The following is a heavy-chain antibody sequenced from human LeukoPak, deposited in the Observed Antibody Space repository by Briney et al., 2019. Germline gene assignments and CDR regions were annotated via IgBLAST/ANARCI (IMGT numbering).Heavy chain of an antibody. D-gene: IGHD3-10*01. V-gene: IGHV3-15*01. Sequence: GGSLRLSCAASGFTFSNAWMSWVRQAPGKGLEWVGRIKSKTGGGTTDYAAPVKGRFTISGDDSKNTLYLQMNSLKTEDTAVYYCTTGTLFLWFVGYAFDIWGQGTMVTVSS. CDR2: IKSKTGGGTT. CDR1: GFTFSNAW. CDR3: TTGTLFLWFVGYAFDI. J-gene: IGHJ3*02.